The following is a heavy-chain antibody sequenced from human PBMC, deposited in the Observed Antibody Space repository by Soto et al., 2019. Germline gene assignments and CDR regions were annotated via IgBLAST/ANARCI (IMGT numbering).Heavy chain of an antibody. CDR2: TYYRSKWYN. J-gene: IGHJ6*02. CDR3: ARDETKGYCSGGSCSYYYGMDV. Sequence: SQTLSLTCAISGDSVSSNSAAWNWIRQSPSRGLEWLGRTYYRSKWYNDYAVSVKSRITINPDTSENQFSLQLNSVTPEDTAVYYCARDETKGYCSGGSCSYYYGMDVWGQGTTVTVSS. CDR1: GDSVSSNSAA. D-gene: IGHD2-15*01. V-gene: IGHV6-1*01.